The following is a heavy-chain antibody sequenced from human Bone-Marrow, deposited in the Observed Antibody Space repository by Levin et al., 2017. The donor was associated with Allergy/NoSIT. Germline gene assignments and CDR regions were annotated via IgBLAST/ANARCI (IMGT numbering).Heavy chain of an antibody. Sequence: PEASVKVSCKASGGTFSSFAVSWVRQAPGQGLEWMGGIIPIMETANYEEDFQGRVTISADDSTTTSYMELSGLRFEDTAVYFCAVGTHSSWFSDYWGQGTLVTVSS. CDR3: AVGTHSSWFSDY. D-gene: IGHD6-19*01. CDR1: GGTFSSFA. J-gene: IGHJ4*02. V-gene: IGHV1-69*13. CDR2: IIPIMETA.